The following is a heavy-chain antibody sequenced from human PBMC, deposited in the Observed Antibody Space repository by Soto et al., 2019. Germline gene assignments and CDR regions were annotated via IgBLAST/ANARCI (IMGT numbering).Heavy chain of an antibody. CDR3: TKDHIAAAYGFDP. CDR2: ISYDGSNE. Sequence: QVQLVESGGGVVQPGRSLRLSCAASGFTFISYGMHWVRQAPGKGLEWVAFISYDGSNEYYADSVKGRFTISRDDSENTLYLQMNSLRVEDTAVYYCTKDHIAAAYGFDPWGQGTLVTVSS. V-gene: IGHV3-30*18. D-gene: IGHD6-13*01. CDR1: GFTFISYG. J-gene: IGHJ5*02.